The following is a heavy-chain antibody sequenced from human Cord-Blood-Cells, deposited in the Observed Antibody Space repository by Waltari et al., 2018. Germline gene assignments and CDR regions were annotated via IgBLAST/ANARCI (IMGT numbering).Heavy chain of an antibody. D-gene: IGHD1-26*01. CDR1: GYTLTELS. CDR3: ATVRVGYSSIVGATTNWFDP. V-gene: IGHV1-24*01. CDR2: FDPEDGET. J-gene: IGHJ5*02. Sequence: QVQLVQSGAEVKKPGASVKVSCKVSGYTLTELSMHWVRQAPGNGLEWMGGFDPEDGETIYAQKFQGRVTMTEDTSTDTAYMELSSLRSEDTAVYYCATVRVGYSSIVGATTNWFDPWGQGTLVTVSS.